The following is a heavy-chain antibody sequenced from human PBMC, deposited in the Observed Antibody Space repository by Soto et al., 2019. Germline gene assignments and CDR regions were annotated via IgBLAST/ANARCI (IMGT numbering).Heavy chain of an antibody. CDR3: ARDGGYSGYDYLSYFDY. CDR1: GGTFSSYA. V-gene: IGHV1-69*01. CDR2: IIPIFGTA. D-gene: IGHD5-12*01. J-gene: IGHJ4*02. Sequence: QVQLVQSGAEVKKPGSSVKVSCKASGGTFSSYAISWVRQAPGQGLEWMGGIIPIFGTANYATKFQGRVTITADESTSTAYMELSSLRSEDTAVYYCARDGGYSGYDYLSYFDYWGQGTLVTVSS.